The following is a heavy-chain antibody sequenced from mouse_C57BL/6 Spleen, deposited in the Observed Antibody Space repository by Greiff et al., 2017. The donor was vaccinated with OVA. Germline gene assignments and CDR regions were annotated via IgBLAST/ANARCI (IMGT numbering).Heavy chain of an antibody. V-gene: IGHV5-16*01. Sequence: EVHLVESEGGLVQPGSSMKLSCTASGFTFSDYYMAWVRQVPEKGLEWVANINYDGSSTYYLDSLKSRFIISRDNAKNSLYLQMSSLKSDDTAAYYCARWYGYDRGGYAMDYWGQGTSVTVSS. CDR3: ARWYGYDRGGYAMDY. CDR1: GFTFSDYY. J-gene: IGHJ4*01. D-gene: IGHD2-2*01. CDR2: INYDGSST.